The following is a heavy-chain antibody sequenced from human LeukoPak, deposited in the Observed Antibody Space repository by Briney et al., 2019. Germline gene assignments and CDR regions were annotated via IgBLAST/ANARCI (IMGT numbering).Heavy chain of an antibody. CDR1: GYTLSSYT. Sequence: GGSLRLSCAASGYTLSSYTLHWVRQAPGQRPEWMGCIYAGNGNVKYSQNFQGRVTITRDTSASTAYMELSSLRSEDTAVYYCAREVAIWGQGTLVTVSS. CDR3: AREVAI. J-gene: IGHJ4*02. V-gene: IGHV1-3*01. D-gene: IGHD2-15*01. CDR2: IYAGNGNV.